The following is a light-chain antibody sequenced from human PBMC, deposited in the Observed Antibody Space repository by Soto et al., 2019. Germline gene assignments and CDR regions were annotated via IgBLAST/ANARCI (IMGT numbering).Light chain of an antibody. Sequence: DIQMTQSPSSLSASVGDGVTIACRASQGIRSDLVWYQQQPGKAPKRLIYAASSLQSGVPSRFSGSGSGTDFTLTISSLQPEDFATYYCQQSYSTPPTFGGGTKVDIK. CDR1: QGIRSD. V-gene: IGKV1-39*01. CDR3: QQSYSTPPT. CDR2: AAS. J-gene: IGKJ4*01.